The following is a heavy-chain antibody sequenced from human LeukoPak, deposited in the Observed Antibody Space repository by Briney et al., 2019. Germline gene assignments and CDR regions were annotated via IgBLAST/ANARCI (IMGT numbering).Heavy chain of an antibody. J-gene: IGHJ4*02. CDR3: ARHRLGLEFLFDS. CDR2: IYPDDSDT. V-gene: IGHV5-51*01. Sequence: GGSLKISCQASGYIFTTYWIGWVRQMPGQGLEWRGIIYPDDSDTRYSPSFQGQVTISVYKSINTAYLHWNSLKASDTAMYYCARHRLGLEFLFDSWGQGTLVTVSS. D-gene: IGHD3-3*01. CDR1: GYIFTTYW.